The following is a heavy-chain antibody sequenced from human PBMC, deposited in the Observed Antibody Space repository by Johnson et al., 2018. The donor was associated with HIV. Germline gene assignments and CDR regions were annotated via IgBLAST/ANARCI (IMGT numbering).Heavy chain of an antibody. CDR3: ARGDYYDSSGPWVDAFDV. V-gene: IGHV3-7*02. D-gene: IGHD3-22*01. J-gene: IGHJ3*01. CDR1: GFTVSSNY. CDR2: IQQDGSEK. Sequence: VQLVESGGGLVQPGGSLRLSCAASGFTVSSNYMSWVRQAPGKGLEWVANIQQDGSEKYYVDSVKGRFTISRDSSKNTVYLQMNSLTTEDTAMYYCARGDYYDSSGPWVDAFDVWGQGTMVTVSS.